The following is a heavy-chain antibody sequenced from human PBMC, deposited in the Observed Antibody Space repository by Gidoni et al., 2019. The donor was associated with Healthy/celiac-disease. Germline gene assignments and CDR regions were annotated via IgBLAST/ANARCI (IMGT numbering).Heavy chain of an antibody. Sequence: EVQLLESGGGLVQPGGSLRLSCAASGFTFSSYAMSWVRQAPGKGLEWVSAISGSGGSTYYADSVKGRFTISRDNSKNTLYLQMNSLRAEDTAVYYCAKAGRIVGAKGDGWFDPWGQGTLVTVSS. J-gene: IGHJ5*02. D-gene: IGHD1-26*01. CDR3: AKAGRIVGAKGDGWFDP. CDR1: GFTFSSYA. V-gene: IGHV3-23*01. CDR2: ISGSGGST.